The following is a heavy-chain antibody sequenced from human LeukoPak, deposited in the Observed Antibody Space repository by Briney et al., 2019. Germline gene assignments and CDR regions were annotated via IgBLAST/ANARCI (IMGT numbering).Heavy chain of an antibody. J-gene: IGHJ4*02. CDR2: ISSSGSTI. CDR1: GFTFSDYY. Sequence: GGSLRLSCAASGFTFSDYYMSWIRQAPGKGLEWVSYISSSGSTIYYADSVKGRFTISRDNAKSSLYLQMNSLRAEDTAVYYCARDPGSIAVAGQFDYWGQGTLVTVSS. V-gene: IGHV3-11*01. D-gene: IGHD6-19*01. CDR3: ARDPGSIAVAGQFDY.